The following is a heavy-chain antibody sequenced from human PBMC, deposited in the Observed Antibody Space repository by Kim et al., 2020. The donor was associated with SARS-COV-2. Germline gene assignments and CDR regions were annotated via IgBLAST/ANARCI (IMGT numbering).Heavy chain of an antibody. V-gene: IGHV3-7*01. CDR1: GFTFSSYW. CDR2: IKQDGSEK. Sequence: GGSLRLSCAASGFTFSSYWMSWVRQAPGKGLEWVANIKQDGSEKYYVDSVKGRFTISRDNAKNSLYLQMNSLRAEDTAVYYCARDRGVVVVPAARCSGGSCMTGFYYWGQGTLVTVSS. CDR3: ARDRGVVVVPAARCSGGSCMTGFYY. D-gene: IGHD2-2*01. J-gene: IGHJ4*02.